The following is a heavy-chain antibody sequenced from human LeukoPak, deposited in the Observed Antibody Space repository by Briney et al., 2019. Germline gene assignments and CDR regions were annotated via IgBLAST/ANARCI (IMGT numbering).Heavy chain of an antibody. CDR2: IRSDGGST. Sequence: GGSLRLSCAASVFTFSSYSMSWVRQAPGQGLEWVSFIRSDGGSTLYADPVKGRFTISRDNPKNTLYAEMTSLRAEDTAVYYCATLASRYSSPFDYWGQGTLVTVSS. CDR3: ATLASRYSSPFDY. J-gene: IGHJ4*02. CDR1: VFTFSSYS. D-gene: IGHD6-13*01. V-gene: IGHV3-23*01.